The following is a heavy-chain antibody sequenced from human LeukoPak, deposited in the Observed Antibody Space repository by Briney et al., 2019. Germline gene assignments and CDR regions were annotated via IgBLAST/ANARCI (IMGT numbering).Heavy chain of an antibody. D-gene: IGHD5-24*01. Sequence: SETLSLTCAVYGESLNYYYWSWIRQSPEKGLEWIGEVFDGKTTNYNPSLKSRVTIPAVTSSNQFSLNLKSVTAADTAVYYCASGAWATRLHSWAQGTLVIVSS. CDR3: ASGAWATRLHS. J-gene: IGHJ4*02. V-gene: IGHV4-34*12. CDR1: GESLNYYY. CDR2: VFDGKTT.